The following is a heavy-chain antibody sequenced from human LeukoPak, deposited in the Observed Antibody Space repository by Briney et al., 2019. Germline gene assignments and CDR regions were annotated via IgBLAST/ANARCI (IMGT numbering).Heavy chain of an antibody. J-gene: IGHJ5*02. CDR2: IYNSGST. Sequence: PSETLSLTCTVSGGSISSYYRSWIRQPPGKGLEWIGYIYNSGSTNYNPSLKSRVTISVDTSKNQFSLKLRSVTAADTAVYYCARDGVFGTFDPWGQGTLVTVSS. D-gene: IGHD3-10*01. CDR1: GGSISSYY. CDR3: ARDGVFGTFDP. V-gene: IGHV4-59*12.